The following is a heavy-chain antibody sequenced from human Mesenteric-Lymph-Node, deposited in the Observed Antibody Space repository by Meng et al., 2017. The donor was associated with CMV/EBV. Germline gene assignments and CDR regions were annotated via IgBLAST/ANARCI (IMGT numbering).Heavy chain of an antibody. D-gene: IGHD2-15*01. Sequence: GESLKISCAASGFTFSTYSIHWVRQAPGKGLEWVSSITTRASYVYYADSVMGRFTISRDNAKNSVYLQMNSLRAEDTAVYYCAREQDDYYYYGMDVWGQGTTVTVSS. CDR1: GFTFSTYS. V-gene: IGHV3-21*01. CDR2: ITTRASYV. J-gene: IGHJ6*02. CDR3: AREQDDYYYYGMDV.